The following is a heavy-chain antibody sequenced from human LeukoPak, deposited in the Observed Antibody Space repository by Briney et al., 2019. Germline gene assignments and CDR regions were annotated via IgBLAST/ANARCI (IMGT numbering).Heavy chain of an antibody. CDR1: GGSISNTNYY. Sequence: SETLSLTCSVSGGSISNTNYYWAWIRQSPGRGLERIGSIYYTRTTFDNPSLKSRVTLSVDTSKNQFSLRLTSVTAADTAFYYCAREEYSSDWYGHDSWGQGTLVTVSS. V-gene: IGHV4-39*07. CDR2: IYYTRTT. CDR3: AREEYSSDWYGHDS. D-gene: IGHD6-13*01. J-gene: IGHJ4*02.